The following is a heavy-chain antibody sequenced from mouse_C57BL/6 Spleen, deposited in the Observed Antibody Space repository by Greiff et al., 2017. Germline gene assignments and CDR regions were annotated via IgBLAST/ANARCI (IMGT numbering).Heavy chain of an antibody. D-gene: IGHD2-10*02. V-gene: IGHV1-7*01. CDR2: IYPSSGYT. Sequence: QVQLQQSGAELAKPGASLKLSCKASGYTFTSYWMHWVKQRPGQGLEWIGYIYPSSGYTKYNQKFKDKATLTADKSSSTAYMQLSSLTYADSAVYYCARGGYGNYGYFDYWGQGTTLTVSS. CDR1: GYTFTSYW. CDR3: ARGGYGNYGYFDY. J-gene: IGHJ2*01.